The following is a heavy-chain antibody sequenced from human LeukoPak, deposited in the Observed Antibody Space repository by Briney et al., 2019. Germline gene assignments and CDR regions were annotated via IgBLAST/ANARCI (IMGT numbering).Heavy chain of an antibody. D-gene: IGHD1-7*01. V-gene: IGHV3-30*18. CDR2: ISYDGSNK. J-gene: IGHJ4*02. Sequence: GGSLRLSCAASGFTFSSYGMHWVRRAPGKGLEWVAVISYDGSNKYYADSVKGRFTISRDNSKNTLYLQMNSLRAEDTAVYYCAKTITGTLDSWGQGTLVTVSS. CDR3: AKTITGTLDS. CDR1: GFTFSSYG.